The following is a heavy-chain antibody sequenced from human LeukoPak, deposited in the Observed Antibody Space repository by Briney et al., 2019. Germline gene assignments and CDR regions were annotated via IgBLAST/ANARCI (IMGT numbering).Heavy chain of an antibody. J-gene: IGHJ4*02. CDR3: AKATGNLGN. D-gene: IGHD1-1*01. CDR2: ISNSDGKT. V-gene: IGHV3-23*01. Sequence: GGSLRLSCEASGFTFSSYAMSWVRQAPGKGLEWVSTISNSDGKTYYADSVKGRFTISRDNSKNTLYVQMNSLTAEDTAIYYCAKATGNLGNWGQGTLVTVSS. CDR1: GFTFSSYA.